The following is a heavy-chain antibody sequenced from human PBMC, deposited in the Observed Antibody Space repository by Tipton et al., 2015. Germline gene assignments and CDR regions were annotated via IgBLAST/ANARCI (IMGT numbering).Heavy chain of an antibody. CDR1: GYTLTSYG. J-gene: IGHJ5*02. Sequence: QSGAEVKKPGASVKVSCKASGYTLTSYGISWIRQAPGQGLEWMGWISGHYGGTNYAQKFQGRVTLTTDTSTNTTYMELRSLRSDDTAVYYCARDGLGGGWFDPWGQGTLVTVSS. CDR2: ISGHYGGT. V-gene: IGHV1-18*01. CDR3: ARDGLGGGWFDP.